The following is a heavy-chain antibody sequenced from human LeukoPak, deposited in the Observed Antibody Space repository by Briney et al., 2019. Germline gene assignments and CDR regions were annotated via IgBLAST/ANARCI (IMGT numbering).Heavy chain of an antibody. CDR2: SNPRGGST. V-gene: IGHV1-46*01. CDR1: GDTFTSHY. CDR3: ARGYCSGGSCYNWFDP. D-gene: IGHD2-15*01. Sequence: ASVKVSCKASGDTFTSHYIHWVRQAPGQGPEWMGISNPRGGSTSHAQKFQGRVTITTDESTSTAYMELSSLRSEDTAVYYCARGYCSGGSCYNWFDPWGQGTLVTVSS. J-gene: IGHJ5*02.